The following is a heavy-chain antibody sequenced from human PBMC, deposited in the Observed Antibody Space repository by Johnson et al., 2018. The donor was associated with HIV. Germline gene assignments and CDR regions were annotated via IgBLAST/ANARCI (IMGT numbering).Heavy chain of an antibody. V-gene: IGHV3-20*04. CDR2: IDWNGGST. Sequence: VQLVESGGGVVRPGGSLKLSCAASGFSFDDYGMSWVRQPPGKGLEWVSGIDWNGGSTSYADSVRGRFTISRDNAEKSLYLQMNSLRAEDTAVYYALLGQDGGGIWGQGTMVTVSS. J-gene: IGHJ3*02. CDR1: GFSFDDYG. CDR3: LLGQDGGGI. D-gene: IGHD3-16*01.